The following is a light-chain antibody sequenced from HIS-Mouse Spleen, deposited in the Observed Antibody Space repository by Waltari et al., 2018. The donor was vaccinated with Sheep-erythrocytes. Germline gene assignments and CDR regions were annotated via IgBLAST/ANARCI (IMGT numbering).Light chain of an antibody. CDR3: CSYAGSYTLV. Sequence: QSALTPPRSVSGSPGQSVTISCTATSSDVGGYNYVAWYQQHPGKAPKLMIYDVSKRPSGVPDRFSGSKSGNTASLTISGLQAEDEADYYCCSYAGSYTLVFGGGTKLTVL. V-gene: IGLV2-11*01. J-gene: IGLJ2*01. CDR1: SSDVGGYNY. CDR2: DVS.